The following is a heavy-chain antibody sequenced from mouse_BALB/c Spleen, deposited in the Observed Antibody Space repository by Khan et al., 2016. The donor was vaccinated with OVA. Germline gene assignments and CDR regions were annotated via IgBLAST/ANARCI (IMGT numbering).Heavy chain of an antibody. J-gene: IGHJ3*01. CDR1: GYTFTDYY. CDR3: ARRNYFGYTFAY. V-gene: IGHV1-77*01. D-gene: IGHD1-2*01. Sequence: QVRLQQSGAELVRPGASVKLSCKASGYTFTDYYINWVKQRPGQGLEWIGEINPGSGDIYYNEKFKGKATLTEDKSSSTAYMPLISLTSEDSAVXFWARRNYFGYTFAYWGQGTLVTVSA. CDR2: INPGSGDI.